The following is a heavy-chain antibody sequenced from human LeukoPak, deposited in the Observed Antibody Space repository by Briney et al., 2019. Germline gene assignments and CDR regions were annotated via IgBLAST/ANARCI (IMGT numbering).Heavy chain of an antibody. Sequence: GGSLRLSCAPSGFTFRDYDMNWVRQAPGKGLEWVSYISSSGATIYSADSVKGRFTLSRDKAKSSLYLQMTSLRAEDTAVYFSARLYRDTAGSLAGMDVWGRGTTVAVSS. J-gene: IGHJ6*02. CDR1: GFTFRDYD. V-gene: IGHV3-48*03. CDR3: ARLYRDTAGSLAGMDV. CDR2: ISSSGATI. D-gene: IGHD3-16*02.